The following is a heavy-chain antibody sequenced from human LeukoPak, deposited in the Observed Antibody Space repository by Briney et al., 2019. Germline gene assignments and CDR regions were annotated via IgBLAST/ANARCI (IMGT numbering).Heavy chain of an antibody. CDR2: ISTSSTYI. V-gene: IGHV3-21*01. CDR3: ARDPPFIIGTTFFDY. D-gene: IGHD1-20*01. CDR1: GFTFSSYS. Sequence: GGSLRLSCAASGFTFSSYSMNWVRQAPGKGLEWVSPISTSSTYIYYADSVKGRFTISRDNAKNSLYLQMNSLRAEDTAVYYCARDPPFIIGTTFFDYWGQGTLVIVSS. J-gene: IGHJ4*02.